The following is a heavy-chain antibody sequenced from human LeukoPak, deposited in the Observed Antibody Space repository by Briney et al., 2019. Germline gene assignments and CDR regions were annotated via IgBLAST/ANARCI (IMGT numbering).Heavy chain of an antibody. J-gene: IGHJ5*02. D-gene: IGHD3-16*02. Sequence: PSETLSLTCAVYGGSFSGYYWNWIRQSPGKGLEWIGYIYYSGSTKYNPSLKSRVTISVDTSKNQFSLNLTSVTAADTAVYYCARDRGSYPYWFDPWGQGTLVTVSS. CDR2: IYYSGST. CDR1: GGSFSGYY. CDR3: ARDRGSYPYWFDP. V-gene: IGHV4-59*01.